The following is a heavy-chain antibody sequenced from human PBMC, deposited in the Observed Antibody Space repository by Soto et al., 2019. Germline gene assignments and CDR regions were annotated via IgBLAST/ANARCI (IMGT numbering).Heavy chain of an antibody. CDR2: INHSGST. D-gene: IGHD2-2*01. CDR1: GGSFSGYY. Sequence: PSETLSLTCAVYGGSFSGYYWSWIRQPPGKGLEWIGEINHSGSTNYNPSLKSRVTISVDTSKNQFSLKLSSVTAADTAVYYCARYGGDIVVKAYMDVWGKGTTVTVSS. CDR3: ARYGGDIVVKAYMDV. V-gene: IGHV4-34*01. J-gene: IGHJ6*03.